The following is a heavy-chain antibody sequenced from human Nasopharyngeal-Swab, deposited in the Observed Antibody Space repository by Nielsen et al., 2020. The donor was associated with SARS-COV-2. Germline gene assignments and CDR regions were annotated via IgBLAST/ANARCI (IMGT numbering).Heavy chain of an antibody. D-gene: IGHD4/OR15-4a*01. Sequence: GSLRLSCTVSGGSISSSSYYWDWIRQPPGKGLEWIGSIYYSGSTYYNPSLKSRVTISVDTSKNQFSLKLSSVTAADTAVYYCARGGAVPTAWYFDLWGRGTLVTVSS. CDR2: IYYSGST. J-gene: IGHJ2*01. CDR3: ARGGAVPTAWYFDL. CDR1: GGSISSSSYY. V-gene: IGHV4-39*07.